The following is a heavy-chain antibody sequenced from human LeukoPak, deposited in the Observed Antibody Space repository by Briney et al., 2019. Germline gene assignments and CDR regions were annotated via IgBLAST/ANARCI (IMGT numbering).Heavy chain of an antibody. Sequence: SETLSLTCAVSGGSISSSNWWSWVRQPPGKGLEWIGEIYHSGSTNYNPSLKSRVTISVDKSKNQFSLKLSSVTAADTAVYYCARPIIRSWYAAFDIWGQGTMVTVSS. CDR3: ARPIIRSWYAAFDI. J-gene: IGHJ3*02. V-gene: IGHV4-4*02. CDR1: GGSISSSNW. CDR2: IYHSGST. D-gene: IGHD6-13*01.